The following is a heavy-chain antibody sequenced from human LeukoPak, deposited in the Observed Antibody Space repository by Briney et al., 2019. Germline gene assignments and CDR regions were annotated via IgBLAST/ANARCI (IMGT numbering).Heavy chain of an antibody. D-gene: IGHD5-18*01. V-gene: IGHV3-23*01. J-gene: IGHJ4*02. CDR1: GFTFSSYW. Sequence: QTGGSLRLSCAASGFTFSSYWMNWVRQPPGKGLEWVSGVSPNGETAYYADSVKGRFTISRDNSKNTVYLQVSSLRAEDTAVYYCAKDLGWIQFGYWGQGTLVTVSS. CDR3: AKDLGWIQFGY. CDR2: VSPNGETA.